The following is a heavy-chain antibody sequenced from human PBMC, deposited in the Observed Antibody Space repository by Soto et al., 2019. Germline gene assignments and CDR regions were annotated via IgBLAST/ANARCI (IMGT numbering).Heavy chain of an antibody. CDR3: ARDGVDTATGYYYGMDV. CDR2: ISAYNGNT. CDR1: GYTFTSYG. Sequence: QVQLVQSGAEVKKPGASVKVSCKASGYTFTSYGISWVRQAPGQGLEWMGWISAYNGNTNSAQKLRGRGTMTTDTSTSTAYMELRSLRSDDPAVYYCARDGVDTATGYYYGMDVWGQGTTVTVSS. D-gene: IGHD5-18*01. V-gene: IGHV1-18*01. J-gene: IGHJ6*02.